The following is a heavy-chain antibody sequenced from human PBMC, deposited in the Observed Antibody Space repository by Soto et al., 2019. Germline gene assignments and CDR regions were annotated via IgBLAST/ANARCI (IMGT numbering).Heavy chain of an antibody. D-gene: IGHD6-19*01. Sequence: EVQLLESGGGLVQPGRSLRLSCAASGFTFSSYAMNWVRQAPGKGLEWVSAMSGTGRSTYYADSVKGRFTISRDNSKNTLYLQMNSLRVAATAVFYCAKAGFSSGWSPSYFDYWGQGTLVTVSS. V-gene: IGHV3-23*01. CDR2: MSGTGRST. J-gene: IGHJ4*02. CDR3: AKAGFSSGWSPSYFDY. CDR1: GFTFSSYA.